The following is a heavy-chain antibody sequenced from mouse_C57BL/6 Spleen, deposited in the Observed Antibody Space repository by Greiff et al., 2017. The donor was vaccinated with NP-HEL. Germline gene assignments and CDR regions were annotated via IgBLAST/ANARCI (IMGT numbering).Heavy chain of an antibody. V-gene: IGHV1-63*01. Sequence: VQGVESGAELVRPGTSVKMSCKASGYTFTNYWIGWAKQRPGHGLEWIGDIYPGGGYTNYNEKFKGQATLTADKSSSTAYMQFSSLTSEDSAIYYCARSGYDWNYAMDYWGQGTSVTVSS. J-gene: IGHJ4*01. CDR1: GYTFTNYW. CDR2: IYPGGGYT. CDR3: ARSGYDWNYAMDY. D-gene: IGHD2-4*01.